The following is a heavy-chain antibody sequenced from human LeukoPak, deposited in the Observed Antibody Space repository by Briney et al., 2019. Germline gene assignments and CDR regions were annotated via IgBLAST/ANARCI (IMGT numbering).Heavy chain of an antibody. CDR3: ATQPQAAAVDGMDV. V-gene: IGHV3-30-3*01. Sequence: GLSLRLSCAASGFTFSSYGMHWVRQAPGKGLEWVAVISHDGSNKYYADSVKGRFTISRDNSKNTLCLQMNSLRAEDTAVYYCATQPQAAAVDGMDVWGQGTTVTVSS. J-gene: IGHJ6*02. CDR1: GFTFSSYG. CDR2: ISHDGSNK. D-gene: IGHD6-13*01.